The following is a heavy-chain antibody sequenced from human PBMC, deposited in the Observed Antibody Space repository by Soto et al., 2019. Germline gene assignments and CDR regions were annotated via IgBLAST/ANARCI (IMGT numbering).Heavy chain of an antibody. CDR1: GYTFTSYY. CDR3: ARVGGVAAGTSTTLYYYYGMDV. Sequence: VASVKVSCKASGYTFTSYYMHWVRQAPGQGLEWMGIINPSGGSTSYAQKFQGRVTMTRDTSTSTVYMELSSLRSGDTAVYYCARVGGVAAGTSTTLYYYYGMDVWGQGTTVTVSS. V-gene: IGHV1-46*01. CDR2: INPSGGST. J-gene: IGHJ6*02. D-gene: IGHD6-13*01.